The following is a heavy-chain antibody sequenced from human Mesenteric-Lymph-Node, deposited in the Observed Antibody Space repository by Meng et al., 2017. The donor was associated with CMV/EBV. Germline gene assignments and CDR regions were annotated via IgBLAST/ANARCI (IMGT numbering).Heavy chain of an antibody. J-gene: IGHJ6*02. V-gene: IGHV4-61*01. D-gene: IGHD3-3*01. CDR2: MYYSGSA. CDR1: GGSVTSGTYY. Sequence: SETLSLTCTVSGGSVTSGTYYWSWIRQPPGKGLKWIGYMYYSGSADYNPSLKSRVTISVDTSKNQFSLKLSSVTAADTAVYYCARHGREHDFWSGYYPESYYYGLDVWGQGTTVTVSS. CDR3: ARHGREHDFWSGYYPESYYYGLDV.